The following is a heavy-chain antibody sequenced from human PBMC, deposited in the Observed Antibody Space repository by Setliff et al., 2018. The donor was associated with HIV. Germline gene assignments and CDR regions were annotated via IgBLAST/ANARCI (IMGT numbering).Heavy chain of an antibody. CDR1: GGSISNYY. CDR2: INHRGLS. Sequence: SETLSLTCTVSGGSISNYYWSWIRQHPGKGLEWIGEINHRGLSNFNPSLKSRVSISVDTPRNQFSLKLTSVTAADTAVYYCARGGGFWSGQLDYWGQGTLVTVSS. D-gene: IGHD3-3*01. V-gene: IGHV4-34*01. CDR3: ARGGGFWSGQLDY. J-gene: IGHJ4*02.